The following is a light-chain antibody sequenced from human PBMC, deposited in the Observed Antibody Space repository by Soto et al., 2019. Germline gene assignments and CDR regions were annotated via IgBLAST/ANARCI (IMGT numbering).Light chain of an antibody. CDR1: SSDIGGYNY. V-gene: IGLV2-14*03. CDR2: DVS. J-gene: IGLJ1*01. Sequence: QSVLTQPASLSGSPGQSITISCTGTSSDIGGYNYVSWYQQHPGKAPKLMIYDVSNRPSGVSNRFSGSKSGNTASLTISGLQDEDEADYYCNSYRASSSTHYVFGTGTKLTVL. CDR3: NSYRASSSTHYV.